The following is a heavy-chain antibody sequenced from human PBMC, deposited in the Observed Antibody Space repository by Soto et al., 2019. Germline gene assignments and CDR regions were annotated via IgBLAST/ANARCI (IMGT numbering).Heavy chain of an antibody. CDR1: GLTFKSYA. V-gene: IGHV3-23*01. CDR3: ARVDTAMVMAHY. J-gene: IGHJ4*02. Sequence: GGSLRLSCAASGLTFKSYAMSWVRQAPGKGLEWVSGISGSGGSTDYADSVKGRFTISRDNSKNTLYLQMNSLRAEDTAVYYCARVDTAMVMAHYWGQGTLVTVSS. CDR2: ISGSGGST. D-gene: IGHD5-18*01.